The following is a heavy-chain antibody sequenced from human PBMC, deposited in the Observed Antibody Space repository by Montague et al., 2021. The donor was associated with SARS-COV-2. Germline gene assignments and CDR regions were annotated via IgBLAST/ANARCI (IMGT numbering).Heavy chain of an antibody. J-gene: IGHJ4*02. Sequence: SETLSLTCTVSGGSISSSSYYWGWIRQPPGKGLEWIGSFYYSGSTYYNPSLKSRVTISVDTSKNQFSLKMSSVTAADTAVYYCARHLPGIVVAEPAVADYWGQGTLVTVSS. CDR2: FYYSGST. CDR3: ARHLPGIVVAEPAVADY. V-gene: IGHV4-39*01. D-gene: IGHD6-19*01. CDR1: GGSISSSSYY.